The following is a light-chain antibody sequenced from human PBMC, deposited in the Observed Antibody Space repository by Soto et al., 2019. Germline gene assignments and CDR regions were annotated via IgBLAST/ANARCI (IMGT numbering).Light chain of an antibody. CDR3: QQYYSWSPIT. CDR1: QNINNK. Sequence: EIVLTQSPATLSVSPGERATLSCRASQNINNKLVWYQQKPGQAPRVLMSDAFVRAPSTPARFSGSGSGTEFTLSISSLQSEDFAVYFCQQYYSWSPITFGQGTRLEI. V-gene: IGKV3-15*01. CDR2: DAF. J-gene: IGKJ5*01.